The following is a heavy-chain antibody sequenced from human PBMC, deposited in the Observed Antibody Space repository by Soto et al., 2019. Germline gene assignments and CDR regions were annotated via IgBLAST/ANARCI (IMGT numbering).Heavy chain of an antibody. CDR3: ARVGGLAARTFDY. CDR2: IYYSGST. CDR1: GGSISDFY. D-gene: IGHD6-6*01. V-gene: IGHV4-59*01. Sequence: SETLSLTCTASGGSISDFYWSWIRQPPGKGLEWIGYIYYSGSTNYNPSLKSRVTISVDTSKNQFSLNLRSMSPADTAVYYCARVGGLAARTFDYWGPGTLVTVSS. J-gene: IGHJ4*02.